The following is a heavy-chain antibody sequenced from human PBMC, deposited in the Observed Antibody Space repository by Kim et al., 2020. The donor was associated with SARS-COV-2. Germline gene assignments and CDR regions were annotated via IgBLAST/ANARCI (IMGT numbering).Heavy chain of an antibody. CDR1: GFTFGDYA. Sequence: GGSLRLSCTASGFTFGDYAMSWFRQAPGKGLEWVGFIRSKGYGGTTEYAASVKGRFTISRDDSKSIAYLQMNSLKTEDTAVYYCTRVHDSSGYREPYYFDYWRQGTLVTVSS. V-gene: IGHV3-49*03. CDR2: IRSKGYGGTT. D-gene: IGHD3-22*01. CDR3: TRVHDSSGYREPYYFDY. J-gene: IGHJ4*02.